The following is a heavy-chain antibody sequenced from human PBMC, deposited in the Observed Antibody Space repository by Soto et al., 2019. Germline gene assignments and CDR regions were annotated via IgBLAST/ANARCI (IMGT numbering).Heavy chain of an antibody. CDR3: ARGAYCGVDCFFGFDS. CDR1: GGSTNSYY. D-gene: IGHD2-21*02. J-gene: IGHJ5*01. Sequence: SETRSLTCTVSGGSTNSYYWHWIRQPPGEGLEWIGYIHYRGTTKYNTSLKSRATMSLAASKNQFSLTLKSVTAADTAVYFCARGAYCGVDCFFGFDSWGQGTLVTVSS. V-gene: IGHV4-59*01. CDR2: IHYRGTT.